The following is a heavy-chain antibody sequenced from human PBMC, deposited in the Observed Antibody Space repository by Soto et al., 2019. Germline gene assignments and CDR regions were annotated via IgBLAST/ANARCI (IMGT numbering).Heavy chain of an antibody. D-gene: IGHD2-15*01. Sequence: QVQLQESGPGLVKPSGTLSLTCAVSGGSISITNWWSWVRQPPGKGLEWIGEIYHSGSTNYNPSLKSRVTISVDKSKNQFSLKLRSVTAADTAVYYCARAGGYCSGANCKSYIDFWGQGTLVTVSS. CDR2: IYHSGST. CDR3: ARAGGYCSGANCKSYIDF. CDR1: GGSISITNW. V-gene: IGHV4-4*02. J-gene: IGHJ4*02.